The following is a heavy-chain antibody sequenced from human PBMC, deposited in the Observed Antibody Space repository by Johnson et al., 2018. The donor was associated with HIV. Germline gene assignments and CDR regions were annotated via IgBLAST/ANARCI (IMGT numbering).Heavy chain of an antibody. Sequence: QVLLVESGGGVVQPGRSLRLSCAASKFTFSSYPMHWVRQAPGKGLEWVAVISYDGSNKYYADSVKGRFTISRDNSKNTLYLQMNSLRAEDTAVYYCARERGSGITMVRGVIQPAFDIWGQGTMVTVSS. V-gene: IGHV3-30-3*01. CDR2: ISYDGSNK. J-gene: IGHJ3*02. D-gene: IGHD3-10*01. CDR3: ARERGSGITMVRGVIQPAFDI. CDR1: KFTFSSYP.